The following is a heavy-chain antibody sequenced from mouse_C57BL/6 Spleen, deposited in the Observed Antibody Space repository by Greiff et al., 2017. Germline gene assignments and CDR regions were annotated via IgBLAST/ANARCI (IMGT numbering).Heavy chain of an antibody. J-gene: IGHJ2*01. CDR1: GYAFSSSW. V-gene: IGHV1-82*01. Sequence: QVQLQQSGPELVKPGASVKISCKASGYAFSSSWMNWVKQRPGKGLEWIGRIYPGDGDTNYTGKFKGKATLTADKSSSTAYMQLSSLTSEDSAVYFCAWTPITTVVAEDFDYWGQGTTLTVSS. CDR3: AWTPITTVVAEDFDY. CDR2: IYPGDGDT. D-gene: IGHD1-1*01.